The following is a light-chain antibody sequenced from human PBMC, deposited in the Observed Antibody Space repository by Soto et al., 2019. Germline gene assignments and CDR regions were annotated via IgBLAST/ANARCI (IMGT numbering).Light chain of an antibody. CDR3: QQYNHWPPFT. Sequence: ILMTQSPATLSVSPGERAALSCRASQNIYSDLAWYQHRPGQAPRLLIYAASTRATGIPVRFSGSGSGTELTLTISSLQSEDSAIYYCQQYNHWPPFTFGQGTKLEIK. CDR1: QNIYSD. J-gene: IGKJ2*01. V-gene: IGKV3-15*01. CDR2: AAS.